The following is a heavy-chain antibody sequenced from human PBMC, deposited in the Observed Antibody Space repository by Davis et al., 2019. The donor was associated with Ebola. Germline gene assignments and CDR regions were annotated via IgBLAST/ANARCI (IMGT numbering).Heavy chain of an antibody. CDR2: INPHNGNT. D-gene: IGHD6-19*01. CDR3: AKGKKGLVQPTDY. V-gene: IGHV1-18*04. CDR1: GYTFTNYG. Sequence: AASVKVSCKASGYTFTNYGITWVRQAPGQGLEWMGWINPHNGNTNYAQNVQGRVIMTSDTATPTAYMEMGSLRSDDTAVYYCAKGKKGLVQPTDYWGQGTLVTVSS. J-gene: IGHJ4*02.